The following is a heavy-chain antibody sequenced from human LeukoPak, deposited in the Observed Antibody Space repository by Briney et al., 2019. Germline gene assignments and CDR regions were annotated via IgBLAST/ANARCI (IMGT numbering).Heavy chain of an antibody. V-gene: IGHV4-61*02. J-gene: IGHJ4*02. Sequence: SETLSLTCTVPGDSISTTSFYWSWIRQPAGKGLEWIGRISTSGSINYNPSLRSRVIISVDTSKNQFSLKLSSVTAADTAVYYCARDLYYGSGDWGQGTLVTVSS. CDR3: ARDLYYGSGD. D-gene: IGHD3-10*01. CDR1: GDSISTTSFY. CDR2: ISTSGSI.